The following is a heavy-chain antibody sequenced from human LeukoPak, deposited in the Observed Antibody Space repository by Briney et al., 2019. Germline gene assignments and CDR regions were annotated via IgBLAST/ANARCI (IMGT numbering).Heavy chain of an antibody. CDR1: GYTFTGYY. CDR2: INPNSGGT. Sequence: ASVKVSCKASGYTFTGYYMHWVRQAPGQGLEWMGRINPNSGGTSYAQKFQGRVTMTRDTSISTAYMELSRLRSDDTAVYYCARESGSAYYDRTTVVRYWGQGTLVTVSS. J-gene: IGHJ4*02. D-gene: IGHD3-22*01. V-gene: IGHV1-2*06. CDR3: ARESGSAYYDRTTVVRY.